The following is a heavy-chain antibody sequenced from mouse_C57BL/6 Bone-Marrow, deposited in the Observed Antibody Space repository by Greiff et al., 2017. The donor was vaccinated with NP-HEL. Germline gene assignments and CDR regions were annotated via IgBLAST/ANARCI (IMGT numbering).Heavy chain of an antibody. CDR3: ARITTVVGGGY. CDR2: INPSTGGT. CDR1: GYSFTGSY. D-gene: IGHD1-1*01. Sequence: EVKLQESGPELVKPGASVKISCKASGYSFTGSYMHWVKQSSEKSLEWIGEINPSTGGTSYNQKFKGKATLTVDKSSSTAYMQLKSLTSEDSAVYYCARITTVVGGGYWGQGTTLTVSS. J-gene: IGHJ2*01. V-gene: IGHV1-43*01.